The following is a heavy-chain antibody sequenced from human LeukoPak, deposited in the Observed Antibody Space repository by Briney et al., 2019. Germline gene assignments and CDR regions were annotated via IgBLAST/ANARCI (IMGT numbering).Heavy chain of an antibody. Sequence: GGSWRLSCAASGFTVSSNYMNWFGQAPGKGLEWVSVLYSAGNTFYADSVKGRFTISRDNSKNTLYLQMNSLRPEDTAVYYCARAREYLAIDYWGQGTLVTVSS. CDR2: LYSAGNT. CDR3: ARAREYLAIDY. V-gene: IGHV3-66*02. CDR1: GFTVSSNY. D-gene: IGHD2/OR15-2a*01. J-gene: IGHJ4*02.